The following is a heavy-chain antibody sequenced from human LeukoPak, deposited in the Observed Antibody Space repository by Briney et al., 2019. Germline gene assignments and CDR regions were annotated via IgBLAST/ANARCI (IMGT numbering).Heavy chain of an antibody. CDR3: VRDPVGNYGSGTYPPS. Sequence: GGSLRLSCAASGFTFSNHWMSWVRQAPGKGLEWVANLKQDGSEKYYVDSVKGRFTISRDNAKNSVYLQMNSLRAEDTAVYYCVRDPVGNYGSGTYPPSWGQGTLVTVSS. CDR2: LKQDGSEK. D-gene: IGHD3-10*01. CDR1: GFTFSNHW. J-gene: IGHJ4*02. V-gene: IGHV3-7*01.